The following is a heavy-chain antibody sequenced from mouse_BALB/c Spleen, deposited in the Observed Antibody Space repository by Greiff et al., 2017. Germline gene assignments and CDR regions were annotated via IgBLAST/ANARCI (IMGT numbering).Heavy chain of an antibody. J-gene: IGHJ4*01. CDR2: IWTGGGT. V-gene: IGHV2-9-2*01. CDR3: VRAYYYGSPYAMDY. CDR1: GFSLTSYD. Sequence: VQVVESGPGLVAPSQSLSITCTVSGFSLTSYDISWIRQPPGKGLEWLGVIWTGGGTNYNSAFMSRLSISKDNSKSQVFLKMNSLQTDDTAIYYCVRAYYYGSPYAMDYWGQGTSVTVSS. D-gene: IGHD1-1*01.